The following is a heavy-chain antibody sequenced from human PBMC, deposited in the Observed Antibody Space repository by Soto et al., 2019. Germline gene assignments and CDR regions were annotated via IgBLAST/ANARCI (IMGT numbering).Heavy chain of an antibody. D-gene: IGHD3-10*01. V-gene: IGHV3-23*01. CDR2: ISGDGGST. CDR1: GFSFSDYA. CDR3: AKDEDNGSGSADY. Sequence: GGSLRLSCAASGFSFSDYAMSWVRQAPGKGLEWVSSISGDGGSTYYADSVKGRFTISRDYSKNTLYLQMNSLRAEDTAIYYCAKDEDNGSGSADYWGQGTLVTVSS. J-gene: IGHJ4*02.